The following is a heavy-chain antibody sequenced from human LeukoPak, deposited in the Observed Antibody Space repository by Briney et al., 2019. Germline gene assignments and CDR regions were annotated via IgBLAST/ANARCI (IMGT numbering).Heavy chain of an antibody. J-gene: IGHJ5*02. Sequence: GESLKISCKGSGYSFTSYWIGWVRQMPGKGLEWMGIIYPGDSDTRYSPSFQGQVTISADKSISTAYLQWSSLKASDTAMYYCARTRYSNSSGPYNWFDPWGQGTLVTVSS. D-gene: IGHD6-6*01. V-gene: IGHV5-51*01. CDR2: IYPGDSDT. CDR3: ARTRYSNSSGPYNWFDP. CDR1: GYSFTSYW.